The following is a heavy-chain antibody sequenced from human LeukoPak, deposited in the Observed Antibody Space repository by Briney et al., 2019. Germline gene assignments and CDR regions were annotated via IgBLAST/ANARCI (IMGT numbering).Heavy chain of an antibody. D-gene: IGHD3-22*01. V-gene: IGHV1-8*01. CDR3: AKIPLEYYDSSGPSDY. J-gene: IGHJ4*02. CDR2: MNPDSGNT. Sequence: ASVKVSCKASGYTFGSYDINWVRQATGQGLEWMGWMNPDSGNTGYAQKFQGRVTMTRNTSITIAYMELTSLTSDDTAVYYCAKIPLEYYDSSGPSDYWGQGTLVTVSS. CDR1: GYTFGSYD.